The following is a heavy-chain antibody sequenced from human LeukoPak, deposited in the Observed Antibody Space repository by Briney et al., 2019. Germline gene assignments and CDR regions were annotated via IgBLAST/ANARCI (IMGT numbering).Heavy chain of an antibody. CDR2: IIPILGIA. Sequence: GASVKVSCKASGGTFSSYAISWVRQAPGQGLEWMGRIIPILGIANYAQKFQGRVTITADKSTSTAYMELSSLRSEDTAVYYCARSYFGQQLVLDYWGQGTLDAVSS. CDR3: ARSYFGQQLVLDY. D-gene: IGHD6-13*01. V-gene: IGHV1-69*04. J-gene: IGHJ4*02. CDR1: GGTFSSYA.